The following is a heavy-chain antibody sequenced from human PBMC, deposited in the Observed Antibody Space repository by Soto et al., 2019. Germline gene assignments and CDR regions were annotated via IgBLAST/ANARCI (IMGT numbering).Heavy chain of an antibody. CDR3: ARGVVRGGIIQCTTFLDY. CDR1: VGTIIGGGDY. J-gene: IGHJ4*02. D-gene: IGHD3-10*01. V-gene: IGHV4-31*03. Sequence: PSEPQSHTTTVSVGTIIGGGDYGSWIRQHPGKGREWIGYIYYSGSTYYNPSLKSRVTISVDTSKNQFSLKVRSVTAADTAVYYCARGVVRGGIIQCTTFLDYWALGTSVTVSS. CDR2: IYYSGST.